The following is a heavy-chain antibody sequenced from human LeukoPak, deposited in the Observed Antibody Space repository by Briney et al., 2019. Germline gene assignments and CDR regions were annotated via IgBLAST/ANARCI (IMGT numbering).Heavy chain of an antibody. CDR1: GGSISNYY. CDR2: IYDTRST. J-gene: IGHJ4*02. CDR3: ARDGGSSGWYGPYYFDY. D-gene: IGHD6-19*01. V-gene: IGHV4-59*12. Sequence: PSETLSLTCTVSGGSISNYYWNWIRQPPGKGLEWIGYIYDTRSTKYNPALKSRVTISVDRSKNQFSLKLSSVTAADTAVYYCARDGGSSGWYGPYYFDYWGQGTLVTVSS.